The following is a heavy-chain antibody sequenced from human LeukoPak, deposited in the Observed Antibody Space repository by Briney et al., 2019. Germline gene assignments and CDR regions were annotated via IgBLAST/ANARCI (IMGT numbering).Heavy chain of an antibody. V-gene: IGHV3-69-1*01. D-gene: IGHD6-19*01. CDR1: GFTFDDYA. CDR3: ARVPVAVAGHFDY. CDR2: ISSSSYI. Sequence: GGSLRLSCAASGFTFDDYAMHWVRQAPGKGLEWVSSISSSSYIYYADSVKGRFTISRDNAKNSLYLQMNSLRAEDTAVYYCARVPVAVAGHFDYWGQGTLVTVSS. J-gene: IGHJ4*02.